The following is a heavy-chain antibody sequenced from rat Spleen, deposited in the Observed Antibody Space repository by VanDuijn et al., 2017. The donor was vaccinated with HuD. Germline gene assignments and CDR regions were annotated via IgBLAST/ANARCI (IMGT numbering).Heavy chain of an antibody. CDR2: ISYSGST. Sequence: EVQLQESGPGLVKPSQSLSLTCSVTGYSITSNYWGWIRKFPGNKMEWIGHISYSGSTSYNPSLKSRISITRDTSKNQFFLQLNSVTTEDTATYYCARGGYNNYDWFAYWGQGTLVTVSS. V-gene: IGHV3-1*01. D-gene: IGHD1-10*01. J-gene: IGHJ3*01. CDR1: GYSITSNY. CDR3: ARGGYNNYDWFAY.